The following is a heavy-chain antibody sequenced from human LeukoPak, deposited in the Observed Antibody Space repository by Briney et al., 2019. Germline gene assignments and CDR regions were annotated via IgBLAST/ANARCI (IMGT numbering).Heavy chain of an antibody. CDR1: KFTFSQSA. CDR3: AQGASPDY. V-gene: IGHV3-23*01. CDR2: ISVSGYST. D-gene: IGHD2-2*01. Sequence: PGGSLRLSCAASKFTFSQSAMSWVRQAPAKGLEWVSSISVSGYSTNYADSVKGRFTISRDHSNNTRSLQMNSLRVEDTAKYYCAQGASPDYWGEGTLVTVSS. J-gene: IGHJ4*02.